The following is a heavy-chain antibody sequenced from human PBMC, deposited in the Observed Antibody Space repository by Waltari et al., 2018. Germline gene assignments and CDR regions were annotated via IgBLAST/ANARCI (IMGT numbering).Heavy chain of an antibody. J-gene: IGHJ4*02. CDR2: ITSGGNFI. D-gene: IGHD2-21*02. Sequence: EVQLVESGGGLVKPGGAMGLSCAASGFTFSRHTLMWVRQAQGKGLEWVSSITSGGNFIYYADSVKGRFTISRDNAKNSLYLQMSSLRAEDTAVYYCTRVAYCGGDCSGDYWGQGSLVTVSS. CDR3: TRVAYCGGDCSGDY. CDR1: GFTFSRHT. V-gene: IGHV3-21*01.